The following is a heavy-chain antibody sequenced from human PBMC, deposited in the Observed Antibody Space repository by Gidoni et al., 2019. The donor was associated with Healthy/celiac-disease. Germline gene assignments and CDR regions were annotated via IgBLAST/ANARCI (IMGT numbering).Heavy chain of an antibody. Sequence: QVQLVQSGAELKRTGTSVKVSCKASDYTFTSYDINWVRQATGHGRDWMGWMNPNSGITGYAQKFQGRVTMTRNTSISTAYMELSSLRSEDTAVYYCARGRVGWFDPWGQGTLVTVSS. CDR2: MNPNSGIT. CDR1: DYTFTSYD. J-gene: IGHJ5*02. V-gene: IGHV1-8*01. CDR3: ARGRVGWFDP. D-gene: IGHD1-26*01.